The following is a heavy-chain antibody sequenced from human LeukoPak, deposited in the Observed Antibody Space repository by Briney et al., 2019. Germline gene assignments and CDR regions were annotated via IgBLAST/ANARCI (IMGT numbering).Heavy chain of an antibody. CDR3: AIRKITGGSYYGMDV. CDR2: INPNSGGT. Sequence: ASVKVSCKASGYTFTGYYMHWVRQAPAQGLEWMGWINPNSGGTNYAQKFQGRVTMTRDTSISTAYMELSRLRSDDTAVYYCAIRKITGGSYYGMDVWGRGTTVTVSS. CDR1: GYTFTGYY. V-gene: IGHV1-2*02. J-gene: IGHJ6*02. D-gene: IGHD7-27*01.